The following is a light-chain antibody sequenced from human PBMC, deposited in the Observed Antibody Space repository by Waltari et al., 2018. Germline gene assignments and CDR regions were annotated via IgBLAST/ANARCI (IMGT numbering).Light chain of an antibody. Sequence: ELVMTTSPATLSVSPGERATLSYRASQSVSSNLAWYQQKPGQAPRLLIYGASTRATGIPARFSGSGSGTEFTLTISSLQSEDFAVYYCQQYNNWPPPLTFGGGTKVEIK. V-gene: IGKV3-15*01. CDR2: GAS. CDR1: QSVSSN. J-gene: IGKJ4*01. CDR3: QQYNNWPPPLT.